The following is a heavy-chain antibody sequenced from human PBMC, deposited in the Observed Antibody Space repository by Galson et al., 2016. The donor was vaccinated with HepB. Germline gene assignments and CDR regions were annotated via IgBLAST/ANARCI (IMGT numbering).Heavy chain of an antibody. V-gene: IGHV3-20*04. CDR2: INWNGGST. CDR1: GFTFSNYW. Sequence: SLRLSCAASGFTFSNYWMTWVRQVPGKGLEWVSGINWNGGSTGYADSVKGRFTISRDNAKNSLYLQMNSLRSEDTAVYYCARDRGQLYLRDAFDIWGQGTMVTVSS. D-gene: IGHD1-1*01. J-gene: IGHJ3*02. CDR3: ARDRGQLYLRDAFDI.